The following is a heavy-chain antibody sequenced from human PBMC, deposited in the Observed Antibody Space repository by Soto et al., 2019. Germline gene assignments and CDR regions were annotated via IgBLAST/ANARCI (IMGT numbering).Heavy chain of an antibody. CDR3: AKVELRRYYYDSSGPGLGY. V-gene: IGHV3-23*01. CDR1: GFTFSSYA. D-gene: IGHD3-22*01. J-gene: IGHJ4*02. CDR2: ISGSGGST. Sequence: GGSLRLSCAASGFTFSSYAMSWVRQAPGKGLEWVSAISGSGGSTYYADSVKGRFTISRDNSKNTLHLQMNSLRAEDTAVYYCAKVELRRYYYDSSGPGLGYWGQGTLVTVSS.